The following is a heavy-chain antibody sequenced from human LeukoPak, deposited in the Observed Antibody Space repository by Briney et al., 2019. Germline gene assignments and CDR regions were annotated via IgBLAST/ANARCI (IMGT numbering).Heavy chain of an antibody. CDR2: MSRRADRI. CDR1: GVTLSEYE. Sequence: GGSLRLSRTVVGVTLSEYELNWVRQAPAKGPEWVSYMSRRADRIDHADSVKGRFTMSRDIARKSVYLQMTSRRVEDTAVYYYATRVPYTGYNSWGEGALVTASS. CDR3: ATRVPYTGYNS. V-gene: IGHV3-48*03. J-gene: IGHJ4*02. D-gene: IGHD5-12*01.